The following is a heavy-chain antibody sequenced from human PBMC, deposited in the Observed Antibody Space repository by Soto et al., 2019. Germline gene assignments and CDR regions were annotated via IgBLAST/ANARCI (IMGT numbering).Heavy chain of an antibody. Sequence: QVPLVQSGAEVKKPGASVKVSCKASGYSFSSYGITWVRQAPGQGLEWMGWISTYIGNAKYAQKFQGRVTLTTDTSTGTAYMELRSLRSDDTAVYYCARMLSSSVDNWGQGTLVTVSS. J-gene: IGHJ4*02. CDR1: GYSFSSYG. V-gene: IGHV1-18*01. CDR3: ARMLSSSVDN. D-gene: IGHD2-2*01. CDR2: ISTYIGNA.